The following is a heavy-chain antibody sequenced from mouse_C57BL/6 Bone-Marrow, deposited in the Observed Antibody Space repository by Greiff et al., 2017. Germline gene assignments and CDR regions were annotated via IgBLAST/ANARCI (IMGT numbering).Heavy chain of an antibody. Sequence: EVMLVEPGGGLVQPGGSLKLSCAASGFTFSDYYMYWVRQTPEKRLEWVAYISNGGGSTYYPDTVKGRYTISRDNAKDTLYLQMSRLKSEDTAMYYCARPLYDYYAMDYWGQGTSVTVSS. V-gene: IGHV5-12*01. CDR2: ISNGGGST. D-gene: IGHD2-3*01. J-gene: IGHJ4*01. CDR1: GFTFSDYY. CDR3: ARPLYDYYAMDY.